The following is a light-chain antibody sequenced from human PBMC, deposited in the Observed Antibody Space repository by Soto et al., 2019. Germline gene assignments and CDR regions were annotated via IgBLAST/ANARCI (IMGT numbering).Light chain of an antibody. CDR2: EVS. V-gene: IGLV2-8*01. Sequence: QSALTQPPSASGSPGQSVTISCTGTSSDVGGYNYVSWYQQHPGKALKLMIYEVSKRPSGVPDRFSGSKSGNTASLTVSGLQAEDEADYYCSSYAGSNNLRVFGTGTKVTVL. CDR3: SSYAGSNNLRV. CDR1: SSDVGGYNY. J-gene: IGLJ1*01.